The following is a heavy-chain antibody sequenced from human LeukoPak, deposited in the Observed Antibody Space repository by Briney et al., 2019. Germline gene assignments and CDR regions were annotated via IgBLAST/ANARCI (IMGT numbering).Heavy chain of an antibody. Sequence: GGSLRLSCAASGFTFSDYALAWVRQAPGQGLDWVLAISGAGSTTYYAESIEGRFTISRDNSKNTLYLQINSLRAEDTAVYYCAKDRSWGRDLDHWGQGTQVTVSS. J-gene: IGHJ4*02. CDR3: AKDRSWGRDLDH. CDR2: ISGAGSTT. V-gene: IGHV3-23*01. CDR1: GFTFSDYA. D-gene: IGHD5-24*01.